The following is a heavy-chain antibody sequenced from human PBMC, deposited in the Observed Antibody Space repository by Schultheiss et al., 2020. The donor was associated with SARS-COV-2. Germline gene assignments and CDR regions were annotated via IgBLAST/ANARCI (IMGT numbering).Heavy chain of an antibody. V-gene: IGHV4-30-4*07. Sequence: SETLSLTCAVSGGSISSGGYSWSWLRPPPGKGLVWSGYIYYSGSTYYNPSLKSRVTISVDTSKNQFSLKLSSVTAADTAVYYCARDRGDDSSLWGQGTLVTVSS. CDR3: ARDRGDDSSL. J-gene: IGHJ4*02. D-gene: IGHD3-22*01. CDR1: GGSISSGGYS. CDR2: IYYSGST.